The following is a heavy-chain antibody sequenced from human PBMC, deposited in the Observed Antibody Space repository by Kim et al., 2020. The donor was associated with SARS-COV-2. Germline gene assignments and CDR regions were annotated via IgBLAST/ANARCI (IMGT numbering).Heavy chain of an antibody. CDR3: AKDRDRLREFDY. Sequence: GGSLRLSCAASGFTFNNYAMKWVRQAPGKGLQWVSTIGGGGVNTFYADSVKGRFTVSRDNSKNTLYLQLNSLRDEDTAVYYCAKDRDRLREFDYCGQGTLVTVSS. J-gene: IGHJ4*02. D-gene: IGHD3-10*01. CDR2: IGGGGVNT. CDR1: GFTFNNYA. V-gene: IGHV3-23*01.